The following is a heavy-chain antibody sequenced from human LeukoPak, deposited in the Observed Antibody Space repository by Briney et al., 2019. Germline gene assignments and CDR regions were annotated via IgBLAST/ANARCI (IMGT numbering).Heavy chain of an antibody. V-gene: IGHV4-30-2*01. CDR3: ARAPHYDSSGPFDY. Sequence: SETLSLTCAVSGGSISSGGYSWSWIRQPPGKGLEWIGYIYHSGSTYYNPSLKSRVTISVDRSKNQFSLKLSSVTAADTAVYYCARAPHYDSSGPFDYWGQGTLVTVSS. CDR2: IYHSGST. D-gene: IGHD3-22*01. CDR1: GGSISSGGYS. J-gene: IGHJ4*02.